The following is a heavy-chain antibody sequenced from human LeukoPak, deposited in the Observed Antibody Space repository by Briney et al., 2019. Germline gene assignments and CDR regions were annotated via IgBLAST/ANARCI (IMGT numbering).Heavy chain of an antibody. D-gene: IGHD3-10*02. V-gene: IGHV3-43*01. CDR3: AKELDTMFFDY. Sequence: GGSLRLSCATSGFNFYRYTIHWVRQAPGKGLEWVSLAGWAGGTTFYSDSVRGRFTISRDSGRKSVYQQMNSLTTDDTAFYFCAKELDTMFFDYWGQGALVTVSS. CDR1: GFNFYRYT. CDR2: AGWAGGTT. J-gene: IGHJ4*02.